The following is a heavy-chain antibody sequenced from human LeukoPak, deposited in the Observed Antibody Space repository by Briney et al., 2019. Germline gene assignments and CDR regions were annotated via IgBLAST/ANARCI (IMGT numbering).Heavy chain of an antibody. D-gene: IGHD3-22*01. CDR2: ISSSSSYI. J-gene: IGHJ4*02. CDR1: GFTFSSYS. CDR3: ARGEGSGSKEYCFDY. Sequence: KPGGSLRLSCAASGFTFSSYSMNWVRQAPGKGLEWVSSISSSSSYIYYADSVKGRFTISRDNAKNSLYLQMDSLRAEDTAVYYCARGEGSGSKEYCFDYWGQGTLVTVSS. V-gene: IGHV3-21*01.